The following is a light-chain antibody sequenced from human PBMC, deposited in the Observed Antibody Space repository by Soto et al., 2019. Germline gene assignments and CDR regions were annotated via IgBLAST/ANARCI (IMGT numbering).Light chain of an antibody. J-gene: IGLJ2*01. CDR1: SSDVGGYNY. CDR3: SSYTSSSTLVG. CDR2: DVS. V-gene: IGLV2-14*01. Sequence: QSALTQPASVSGSPGQSITISCTGTSSDVGGYNYVSWYQQHPCKAPKLMIYDVSNRPSGVSNRFSGSKSGNTASLTISGLQAEDEADYACSSYTSSSTLVGFGGGTKLTVL.